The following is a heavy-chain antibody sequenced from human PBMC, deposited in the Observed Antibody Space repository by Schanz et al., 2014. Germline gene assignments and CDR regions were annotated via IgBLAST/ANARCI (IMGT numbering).Heavy chain of an antibody. CDR1: GFTFSTYA. CDR3: AKGMGYCSGGTCYDYYYDGLDV. V-gene: IGHV3-23*01. D-gene: IGHD2-15*01. CDR2: ISGSGGST. J-gene: IGHJ6*02. Sequence: EVQLLDSGGGLVQPGGSLRLSCAASGFTFSTYAMSWVRQAPGKGLEWVSAISGSGGSTYYADSVKGRFTISRDNSKNTLYLQMNSLSADDTAVFYCAKGMGYCSGGTCYDYYYDGLDVWGQGTTVTVSS.